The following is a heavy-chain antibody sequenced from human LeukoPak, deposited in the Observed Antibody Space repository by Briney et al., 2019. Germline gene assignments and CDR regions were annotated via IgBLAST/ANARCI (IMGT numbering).Heavy chain of an antibody. V-gene: IGHV4-59*12. CDR2: IYYSGST. CDR1: GGSISSYY. J-gene: IGHJ4*02. D-gene: IGHD3-22*01. CDR3: ARGYDSSGYWVDY. Sequence: PSETLSLTCTVSGGSISSYYWSWIRQPPGKGLEWIGYIYYSGSTNYNPSLKSRVTISVDTSKNQFSLKLSSVTAADTAVYYCARGYDSSGYWVDYWGQGTLVTVSS.